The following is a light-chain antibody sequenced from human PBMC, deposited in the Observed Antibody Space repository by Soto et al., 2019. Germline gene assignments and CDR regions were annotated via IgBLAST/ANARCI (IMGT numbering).Light chain of an antibody. CDR2: GAS. J-gene: IGKJ1*01. CDR1: QSVSSY. CDR3: QQYNNWPPR. V-gene: IGKV3-15*01. Sequence: EIVMTQSPATLSVSPGERATLSCRASQSVSSYLAWYQQKPGQAPRLLIYGASTRATGIPARFSGSGSGTEFTLTISSLQSEDFAVYYCQQYNNWPPRFGQGTKVEIK.